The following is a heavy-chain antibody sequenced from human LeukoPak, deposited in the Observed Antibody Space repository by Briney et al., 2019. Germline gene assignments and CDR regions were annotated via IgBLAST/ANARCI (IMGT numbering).Heavy chain of an antibody. Sequence: SETLSLTCNVSGGSISSGHYYWSWIRQHPGRGLEWIGYIYYSGGTYYNPSLKRRITISVDTSKNQFSLKLTSVTAADTAVYYCAREGALEGIDYWGQGTLVTVSS. D-gene: IGHD1-26*01. CDR2: IYYSGGT. V-gene: IGHV4-31*03. CDR3: AREGALEGIDY. J-gene: IGHJ4*02. CDR1: GGSISSGHYY.